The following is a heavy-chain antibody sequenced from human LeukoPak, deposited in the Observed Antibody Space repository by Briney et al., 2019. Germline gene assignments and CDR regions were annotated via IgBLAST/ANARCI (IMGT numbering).Heavy chain of an antibody. J-gene: IGHJ4*02. D-gene: IGHD6-13*01. Sequence: GGSLRLSCAASGLTFSSYSMNWVRQAPGKGLEWVSSISSSSSYIYYADSVKGRFTISRDNAKNSLYLQMNSLRAEDTAVYYCARSHSSSWYYFDYWGQGTLVTVSS. CDR2: ISSSSSYI. CDR3: ARSHSSSWYYFDY. V-gene: IGHV3-21*01. CDR1: GLTFSSYS.